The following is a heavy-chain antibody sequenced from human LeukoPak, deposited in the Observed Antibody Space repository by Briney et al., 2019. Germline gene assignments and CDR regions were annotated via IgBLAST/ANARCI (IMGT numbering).Heavy chain of an antibody. CDR3: ARDRVVVVPAARPVYYYYGMDV. D-gene: IGHD2-2*01. Sequence: SETLSLTCTVSGGSISSHYWSWIRQPPGKGLEWIGYIYYSGSTNYNPSLKSRVTISVDTSKNQFSLKLSSVTAADTAVYYCARDRVVVVPAARPVYYYYGMDVWGQGTTVTVSS. CDR2: IYYSGST. J-gene: IGHJ6*02. V-gene: IGHV4-59*11. CDR1: GGSISSHY.